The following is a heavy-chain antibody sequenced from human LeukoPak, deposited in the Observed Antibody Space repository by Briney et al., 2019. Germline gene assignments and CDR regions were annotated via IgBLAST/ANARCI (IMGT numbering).Heavy chain of an antibody. CDR3: AKEDKPEYYYDSSGYDY. CDR2: ISGSGGST. V-gene: IGHV3-23*01. J-gene: IGHJ4*02. D-gene: IGHD3-22*01. CDR1: GFTFSSYA. Sequence: GGSLRLSCAASGFTFSSYAMSWVRQAPGEGLEWVSAISGSGGSTYYADSVKGRFTISRDNSKNTLYLQMNSLRAEDTAVYYCAKEDKPEYYYDSSGYDYWGQGTLVTVSS.